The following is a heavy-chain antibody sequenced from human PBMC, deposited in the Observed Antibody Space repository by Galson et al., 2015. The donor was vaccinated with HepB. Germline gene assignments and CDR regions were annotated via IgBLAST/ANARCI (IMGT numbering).Heavy chain of an antibody. Sequence: SVKVSCKASGYTFTSYGISWVRQAPGKGLEWMGWISAYNDKKNYAQKLQGRVTMATDKSTSTAYMEMRSLRSDDTVVYYCARYSRACSSTSCYVSNYYYYGMDVWGQGTTVTVSS. CDR1: GYTFTSYG. V-gene: IGHV1-18*04. CDR2: ISAYNDKK. D-gene: IGHD2-2*01. CDR3: ARYSRACSSTSCYVSNYYYYGMDV. J-gene: IGHJ6*02.